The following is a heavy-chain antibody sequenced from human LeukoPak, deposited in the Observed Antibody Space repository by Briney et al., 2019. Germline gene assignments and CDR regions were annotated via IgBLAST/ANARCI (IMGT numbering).Heavy chain of an antibody. J-gene: IGHJ3*02. D-gene: IGHD1-26*01. CDR1: GGYY. CDR3: ARDSLLGYSGSYVVALDI. V-gene: IGHV1-18*04. CDR2: INPDNGGT. Sequence: ASVKVSCKASGGYYIYWVRQAPGQGLEWMGWINPDNGGTNYAQKLQGRVTMTTDTSTNTAYMELRSLTSDDTAVYFCARDSLLGYSGSYVVALDIWGQGTMVTVSS.